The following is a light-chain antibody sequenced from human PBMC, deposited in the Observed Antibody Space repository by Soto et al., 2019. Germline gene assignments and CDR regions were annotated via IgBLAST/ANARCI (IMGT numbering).Light chain of an antibody. CDR1: ERLSSVF. CDR3: RQYCGTSPIT. V-gene: IGKV3-20*01. J-gene: IGKJ5*01. CDR2: AAT. Sequence: EVVLTQSPGTLSLSPGKRATLSCRASERLSSVFLAGCQQRPGGPPSRLIYAATNRTTGIPDRFSGSGGGTDFSLIIIRREPDGDVVYYCRQYCGTSPITFGQGTRLEIK.